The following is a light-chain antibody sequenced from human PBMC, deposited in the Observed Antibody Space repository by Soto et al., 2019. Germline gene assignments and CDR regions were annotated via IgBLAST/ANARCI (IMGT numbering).Light chain of an antibody. Sequence: EIVLTQSPGTLSLSPGERATLSCRASQSVSNNYLAWYQQKPGQAPRLLIYGASNRATGIPDRFSGSGSGTDFALTISRLEPVDFAVYYCPQYGSSGTFXQGTKVDIK. CDR3: PQYGSSGT. CDR1: QSVSNNY. V-gene: IGKV3-20*01. J-gene: IGKJ1*01. CDR2: GAS.